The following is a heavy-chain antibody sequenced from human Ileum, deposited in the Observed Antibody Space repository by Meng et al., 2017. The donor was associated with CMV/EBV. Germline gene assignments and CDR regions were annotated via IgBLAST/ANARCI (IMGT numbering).Heavy chain of an antibody. Sequence: GESLKISCAASGFTFSSYAMSWVRQAPGTGLEWVSDISGIGDNTYHADSVEGQFTISRDNSKNTLYLPMNSLGGEDTAVYYCAKGVSIFGVLPDYWGQGTRVTVSS. J-gene: IGHJ4*01. CDR2: ISGIGDNT. V-gene: IGHV3-23*01. CDR1: GFTFSSYA. CDR3: AKGVSIFGVLPDY. D-gene: IGHD3-3*01.